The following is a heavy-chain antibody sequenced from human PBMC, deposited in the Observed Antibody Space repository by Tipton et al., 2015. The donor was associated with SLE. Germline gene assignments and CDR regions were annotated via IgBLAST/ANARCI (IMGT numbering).Heavy chain of an antibody. V-gene: IGHV4-30-4*01. D-gene: IGHD2-21*01. CDR2: IYYSGST. CDR1: GGSISSGDYY. J-gene: IGHJ3*02. Sequence: TLSLTCTVSGGSISSGDYYWSWIRQPPGKGLEWIGYIYYSGSTYYNPSLKSRVTISVDTSKNQFSLKLSSVTAADTAVYYCAREGSGHIVARGNAFDIWGQGTMVTVSS. CDR3: AREGSGHIVARGNAFDI.